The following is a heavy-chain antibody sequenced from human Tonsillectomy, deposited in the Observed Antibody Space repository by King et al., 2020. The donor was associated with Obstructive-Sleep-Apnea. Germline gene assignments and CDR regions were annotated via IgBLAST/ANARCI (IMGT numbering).Heavy chain of an antibody. CDR3: AILLPPPPEYINSPIDY. J-gene: IGHJ4*02. V-gene: IGHV4-39*07. Sequence: LQLQESGPRLVKSSETLSLTCTVSGGSIRTSISSIDYYWAWIRQPPGKGLEWIGQIHYTGNTNYNPPLKSRVIISVHTSKNQVSLQLTSVTAADPAVYYCAILLPPPPEYINSPIDYWGQGTLVTVS. CDR1: GGSIRTSISSIDYY. D-gene: IGHD2/OR15-2a*01. CDR2: IHYTGNT.